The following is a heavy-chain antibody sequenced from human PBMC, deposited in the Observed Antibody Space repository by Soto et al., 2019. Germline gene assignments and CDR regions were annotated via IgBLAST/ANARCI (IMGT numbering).Heavy chain of an antibody. D-gene: IGHD3-16*01. Sequence: ASVKVSCKASGDSVSNDYLHWVRQAPGQGFEWLGLISPFGGATAYAQRFKGRVTVTMDKSSTSFYLELSSLRSDDTAVYYCAKGRGGKTVAYGMDVWGQGTTVTVSS. J-gene: IGHJ6*01. CDR2: ISPFGGAT. V-gene: IGHV1-46*01. CDR1: GDSVSNDY. CDR3: AKGRGGKTVAYGMDV.